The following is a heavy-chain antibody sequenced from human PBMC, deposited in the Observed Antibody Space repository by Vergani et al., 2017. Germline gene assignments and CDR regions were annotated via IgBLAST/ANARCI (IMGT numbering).Heavy chain of an antibody. D-gene: IGHD3-3*01. Sequence: QITLKESGPTLVKPTQTLTLTCTFSGFSLSTSGVGVGWIRQPPGKALEWLALIYWNDDKRYSPSLKTRPTITKDTSKSQVVLTMTNMDPVDTATYYCARYSTILGLVTYPPYFDYWGQGTLVTVSS. J-gene: IGHJ4*02. V-gene: IGHV2-5*01. CDR1: GFSLSTSGVG. CDR2: IYWNDDK. CDR3: ARYSTILGLVTYPPYFDY.